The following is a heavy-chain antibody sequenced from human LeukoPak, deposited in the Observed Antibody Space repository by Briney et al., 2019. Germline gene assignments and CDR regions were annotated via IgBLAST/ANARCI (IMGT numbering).Heavy chain of an antibody. CDR1: GGFISSYY. V-gene: IGHV4-59*01. CDR2: IHSSGST. Sequence: PSETLSLTCTVSGGFISSYYWSWIRQPPGKGLEWIGYIHSSGSTNYNPSLKSRLTISVDASKNQFSLKLTSVTAADTAVYYCARAYYYGSGSYGLDYWGQGTLVTVSS. CDR3: ARAYYYGSGSYGLDY. D-gene: IGHD3-10*01. J-gene: IGHJ4*02.